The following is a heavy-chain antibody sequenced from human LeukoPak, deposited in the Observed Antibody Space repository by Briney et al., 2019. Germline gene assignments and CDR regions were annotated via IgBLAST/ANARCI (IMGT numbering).Heavy chain of an antibody. J-gene: IGHJ4*02. Sequence: GASVKVSCKVSGYTLTELSMHWVRQAPGKGLEWMGGFDPEDGETIYAQKFQGRVTMTEDTSTDTAYMELSSLRSEDTAVYYCATDQTGRRAGNFDYWGQGTLVTVSS. CDR2: FDPEDGET. D-gene: IGHD1-26*01. CDR1: GYTLTELS. CDR3: ATDQTGRRAGNFDY. V-gene: IGHV1-24*01.